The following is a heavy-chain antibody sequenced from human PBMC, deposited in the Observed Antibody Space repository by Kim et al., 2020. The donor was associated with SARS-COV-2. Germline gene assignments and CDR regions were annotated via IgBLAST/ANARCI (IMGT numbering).Heavy chain of an antibody. CDR1: GGTFSSYA. Sequence: SVKVSCKASGGTFSSYAISWVRQAPGQGLEWMGGIIPIFGTANYAQKFQGRVTITADESTSTAYMELSSLRSEDTAVYYCAIGYNWNDVAENAFDIWGQGTMVTVSS. CDR2: IIPIFGTA. J-gene: IGHJ3*02. V-gene: IGHV1-69*13. CDR3: AIGYNWNDVAENAFDI. D-gene: IGHD1-1*01.